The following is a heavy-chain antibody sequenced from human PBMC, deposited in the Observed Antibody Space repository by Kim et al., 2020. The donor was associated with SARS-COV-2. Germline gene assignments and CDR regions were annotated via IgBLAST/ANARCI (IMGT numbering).Heavy chain of an antibody. J-gene: IGHJ4*02. CDR3: ARVEEVYCGGDCYPFDY. D-gene: IGHD2-21*02. Sequence: GGSLRLSCAASGFTFSSYSMNWVRQAPGKGLEWVSYISSSSSTIYYADSVKGRFTISRDNAKNSLYLQMNSLRAEDTAVYYCARVEEVYCGGDCYPFDYWGQGTLVTVSS. CDR2: ISSSSSTI. V-gene: IGHV3-48*04. CDR1: GFTFSSYS.